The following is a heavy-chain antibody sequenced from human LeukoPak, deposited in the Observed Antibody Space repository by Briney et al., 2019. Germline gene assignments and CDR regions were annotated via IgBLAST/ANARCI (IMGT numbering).Heavy chain of an antibody. CDR2: IIPIFGTA. J-gene: IGHJ3*02. D-gene: IGHD2-15*01. Sequence: SVKVSCKASGGTFSSYAISWVRQAPGQGLEWMGGIIPIFGTANYAQKFQGRVTITADESTSTAYMELSSLRSEDTAVYYCAREEGYCSAGSCGAFDIWGQGTMVTVSS. V-gene: IGHV1-69*13. CDR3: AREEGYCSAGSCGAFDI. CDR1: GGTFSSYA.